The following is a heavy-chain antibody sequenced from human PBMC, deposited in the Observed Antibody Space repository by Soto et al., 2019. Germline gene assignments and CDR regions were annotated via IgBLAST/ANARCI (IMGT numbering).Heavy chain of an antibody. CDR3: ASTAARRYYFDY. CDR2: ISYDGSNK. V-gene: IGHV3-30-3*01. D-gene: IGHD6-6*01. Sequence: PGGSLRLSCAASGFTFSSYAMHWVRQAPGKGLEWVAVISYDGSNKYYADSVKGRFTISRDNSKNTLYLQMNSLRAEDTAVYYCASTAARRYYFDYWGQGTLVTVSS. J-gene: IGHJ4*02. CDR1: GFTFSSYA.